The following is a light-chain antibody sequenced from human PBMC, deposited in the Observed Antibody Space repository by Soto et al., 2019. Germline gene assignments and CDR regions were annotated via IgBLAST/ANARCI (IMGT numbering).Light chain of an antibody. Sequence: DIQMTQAPSTLAASVGDRVTITCRASQRLSGWLAWYQQKPGKAPKLLIYKASTLESGVPSRFSGSGSGTEFTLTISSLQPDDFATYYCLQYNSLYTFGQGTKVDIK. J-gene: IGKJ2*01. V-gene: IGKV1-5*03. CDR3: LQYNSLYT. CDR2: KAS. CDR1: QRLSGW.